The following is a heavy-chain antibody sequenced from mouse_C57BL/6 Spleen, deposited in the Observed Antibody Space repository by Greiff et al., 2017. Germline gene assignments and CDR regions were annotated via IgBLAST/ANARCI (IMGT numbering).Heavy chain of an antibody. J-gene: IGHJ3*01. V-gene: IGHV1-26*01. D-gene: IGHD2-4*01. CDR2: INPNNGGT. CDR1: GYTFTDYY. Sequence: EVKLQQSGPELVKPGASVKISCKASGYTFTDYYMNWVKQSHGKSLEWIGDINPNNGGTSYNQKFKGKATLTVDKSSSTAYMELRSLTSEDSAVYYCARDDYDRGFAYWGQGTLVTVSA. CDR3: ARDDYDRGFAY.